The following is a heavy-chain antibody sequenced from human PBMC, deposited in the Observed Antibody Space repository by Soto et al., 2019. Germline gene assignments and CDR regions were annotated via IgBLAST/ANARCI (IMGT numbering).Heavy chain of an antibody. CDR3: AKDLPHTITIFGVAQDY. CDR2: ISGSGGST. V-gene: IGHV3-23*01. CDR1: GFTFSSYG. D-gene: IGHD3-3*01. J-gene: IGHJ4*02. Sequence: GGSLRLSCAASGFTFSSYGMHWVRQAPGKGLEWVSAISGSGGSTYYADSVKGRFTISRDNSKNTLYLQMNSLRAEDTAVYYCAKDLPHTITIFGVAQDYWGQGTLVTVSS.